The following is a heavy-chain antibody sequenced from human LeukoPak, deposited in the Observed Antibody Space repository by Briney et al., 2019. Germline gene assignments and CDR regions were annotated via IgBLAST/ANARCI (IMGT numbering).Heavy chain of an antibody. CDR3: ANSPVLYSSNWDDAFDV. Sequence: PGGSLRLSCTASGLTFSNYALSWVRPAPGKGPEWVSAFCAGAASTYYADSVKGRFTISRDNSKNTLYLQMNSLRAEDTAVYYCANSPVLYSSNWDDAFDVWGQGTMVTVSS. V-gene: IGHV3-23*01. CDR2: FCAGAAST. J-gene: IGHJ3*01. CDR1: GLTFSNYA. D-gene: IGHD6-13*01.